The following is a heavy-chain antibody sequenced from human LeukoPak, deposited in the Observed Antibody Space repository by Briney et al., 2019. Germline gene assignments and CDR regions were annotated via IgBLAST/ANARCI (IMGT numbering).Heavy chain of an antibody. CDR3: ARVDCSGGSCYSDFVY. D-gene: IGHD2-15*01. Sequence: ASVKVSCRASGYTFTSYGISWVRQAPGQGLEWMGWISAYNGNTNYAQKLQGRVTMTTDTSTSTAYMELRSLRSDDTAVYYCARVDCSGGSCYSDFVYWGQGTLVTVSS. CDR1: GYTFTSYG. V-gene: IGHV1-18*01. J-gene: IGHJ4*02. CDR2: ISAYNGNT.